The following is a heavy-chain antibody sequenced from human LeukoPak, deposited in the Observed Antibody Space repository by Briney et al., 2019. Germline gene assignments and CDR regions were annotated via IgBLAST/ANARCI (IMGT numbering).Heavy chain of an antibody. J-gene: IGHJ5*01. D-gene: IGHD1-14*01. CDR2: IFPDDSDT. CDR1: GYSFTSYW. CDR3: ARQSNITGADS. V-gene: IGHV5-51*01. Sequence: PGESLKISCKGSGYSFTSYWIAWVRQMPGKGLEWMGIIFPDDSDTRYSPSFQGLVTISADKSISTAYLQWNRLKASDTAMYYCARQSNITGADSWGQGTLVTVSS.